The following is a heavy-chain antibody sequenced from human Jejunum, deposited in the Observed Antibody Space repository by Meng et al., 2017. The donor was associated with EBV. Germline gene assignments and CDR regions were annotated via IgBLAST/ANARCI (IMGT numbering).Heavy chain of an antibody. Sequence: LNESRPPLVNTTQPPPRTCTFSGSSPPASPWGVAWIRQPPGKALEWLAVIYWDDDKRYSPSLRSRVTIAKDTSKNQVVLTMANLDPVDTATYYCAHRRDYGGMWDTGCLDYWGQGILVTVSS. CDR1: GSSPPASPWG. J-gene: IGHJ4*02. CDR3: AHRRDYGGMWDTGCLDY. CDR2: IYWDDDK. V-gene: IGHV2-5*02. D-gene: IGHD4/OR15-4a*01.